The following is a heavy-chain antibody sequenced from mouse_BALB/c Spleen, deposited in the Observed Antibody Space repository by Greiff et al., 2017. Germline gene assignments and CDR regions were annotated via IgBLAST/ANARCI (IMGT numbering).Heavy chain of an antibody. J-gene: IGHJ3*01. V-gene: IGHV3-2*02. CDR1: GYSITSDYA. Sequence: EVQLQQSGPGLVKPSQSLSLTCTVTGYSITSDYAWNWIRQFPGNKLEWMGYISYSGSTSYNPSLKSRISITRDTSKNQFFLQLNSVTTEDTATYYCAREDGAWFAYWGQGTLVTVSA. CDR3: AREDGAWFAY. CDR2: ISYSGST.